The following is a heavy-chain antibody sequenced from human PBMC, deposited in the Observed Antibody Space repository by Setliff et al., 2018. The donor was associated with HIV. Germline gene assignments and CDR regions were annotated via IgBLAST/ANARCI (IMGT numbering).Heavy chain of an antibody. J-gene: IGHJ6*02. CDR2: VFYSGNT. V-gene: IGHV4-39*07. CDR3: ARDTLTMVRGVMFVPTESYLGMDV. D-gene: IGHD3-10*01. Sequence: SETLSLTCTVSGGSISSSKYYWGWIRQSPGKGLEWIGSVFYSGNTYYNPSLKTRVTLSVNTYKNQFSLTLRSVTAADTAVYYCARDTLTMVRGVMFVPTESYLGMDVWGQGTTVTVSS. CDR1: GGSISSSKYY.